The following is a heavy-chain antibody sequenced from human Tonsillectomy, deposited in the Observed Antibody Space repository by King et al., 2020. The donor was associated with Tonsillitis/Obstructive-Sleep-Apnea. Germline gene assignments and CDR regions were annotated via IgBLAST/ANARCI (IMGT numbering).Heavy chain of an antibody. J-gene: IGHJ4*02. V-gene: IGHV1-46*01. CDR3: ARDEKIGAWENFPFDY. CDR1: GYTFTSYY. D-gene: IGHD2-21*02. Sequence: VQLVESGAEVRTPGASVKVSCKASGYTFTSYYYHWVRQAPGQGLEWMGIINPSSGSTTYAQRFQGRVTMTRDTSTSTVYMELSRLRSEDTAVYYCARDEKIGAWENFPFDYWGQGTLVTVSS. CDR2: INPSSGST.